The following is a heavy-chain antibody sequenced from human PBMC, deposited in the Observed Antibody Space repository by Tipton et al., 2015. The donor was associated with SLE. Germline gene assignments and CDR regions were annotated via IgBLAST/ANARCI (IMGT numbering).Heavy chain of an antibody. V-gene: IGHV3-23*02. CDR3: AKDRGAAPWYPFDH. CDR1: GFNFNAYA. J-gene: IGHJ4*02. D-gene: IGHD6-13*01. Sequence: SLRLSCEASGFNFNAYAMTWVRQAPGKGLEWVSAISGSGHNTYYGDSVKGRFTISRDSSKNTVYLQMNSLRADDTAIFYCAKDRGAAPWYPFDHWGQGTLVTVSA. CDR2: ISGSGHNT.